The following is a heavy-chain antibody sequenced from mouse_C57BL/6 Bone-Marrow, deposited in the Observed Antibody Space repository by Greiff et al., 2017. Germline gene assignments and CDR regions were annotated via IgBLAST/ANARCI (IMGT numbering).Heavy chain of an antibody. CDR3: ARSLYYYGSSWFAY. D-gene: IGHD1-1*01. J-gene: IGHJ3*01. CDR1: GYAFSSSW. CDR2: IYPGDGNT. V-gene: IGHV1-82*01. Sequence: VQGVESGPELVKPGASVKISCKASGYAFSSSWMNWVKQRPGKGLEWIGRIYPGDGNTNYNGTFKGKATLTADKSSSTAYMQLSSLTSEDSAVYFCARSLYYYGSSWFAYWGQGTLVTVSA.